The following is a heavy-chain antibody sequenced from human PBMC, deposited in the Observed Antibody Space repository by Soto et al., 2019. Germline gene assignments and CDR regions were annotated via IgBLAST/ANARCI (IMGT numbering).Heavy chain of an antibody. CDR2: IHYSGRT. CDR1: GGSISSSNYY. V-gene: IGHV4-39*01. Sequence: QLQLQESGPGLVKPSETLSLTCTVSGGSISSSNYYWGWIRLPPGKGLEWIASIHYSGRTIYNPSLRSRVSISVDTSKNQFSLKLTSVTAADTAVYYCARHGRYGSGREYYYGMDVWGQGTTVTVSS. CDR3: ARHGRYGSGREYYYGMDV. D-gene: IGHD3-10*01. J-gene: IGHJ6*02.